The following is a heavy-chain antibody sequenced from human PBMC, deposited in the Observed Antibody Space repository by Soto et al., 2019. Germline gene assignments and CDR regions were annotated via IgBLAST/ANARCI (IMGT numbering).Heavy chain of an antibody. CDR3: ARDLGSGSYSNDY. CDR1: GFTFSSFG. CDR2: VFSDGNNK. V-gene: IGHV3-33*08. Sequence: PGGSLRLSCAASGFTFSSFGMHWVRQAPGKGLEWVAVVFSDGNNKYYIDSVKGRFTISRDNSKSTLYLHMNSLRVEDTAVYYCARDLGSGSYSNDYWGQGTLVTVST. D-gene: IGHD3-10*01. J-gene: IGHJ4*02.